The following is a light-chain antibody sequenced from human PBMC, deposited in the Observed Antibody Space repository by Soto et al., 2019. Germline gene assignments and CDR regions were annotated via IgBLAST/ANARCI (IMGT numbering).Light chain of an antibody. CDR2: GAS. Sequence: DIQMTQSPSSLSASVGDRVTITCRASQSVDNFLNWYQQKPGKAPKLLIYGASILQSGVPSRFSDIGSGTDFTLTISSLQPADFGTYYCQQSYSTWTFGQGTKVEIK. CDR3: QQSYSTWT. J-gene: IGKJ1*01. V-gene: IGKV1-39*01. CDR1: QSVDNF.